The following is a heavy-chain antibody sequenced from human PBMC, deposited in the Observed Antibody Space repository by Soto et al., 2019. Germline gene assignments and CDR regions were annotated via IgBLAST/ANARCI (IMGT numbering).Heavy chain of an antibody. CDR3: ARDRPLRFLEWLNYYGMDV. CDR2: ISAYNGNT. Sequence: ASVKVSCKASGYTFTSYGISWLRQPPGQGLEWMGWISAYNGNTNYAQKLQGRVTMTTDTSTSTAYLELRSLRSDDTAVYYCARDRPLRFLEWLNYYGMDVWGQGTTVTVSS. J-gene: IGHJ6*02. V-gene: IGHV1-18*01. D-gene: IGHD3-3*01. CDR1: GYTFTSYG.